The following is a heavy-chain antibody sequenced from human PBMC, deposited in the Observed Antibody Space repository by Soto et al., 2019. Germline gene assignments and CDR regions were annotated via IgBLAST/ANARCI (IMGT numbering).Heavy chain of an antibody. V-gene: IGHV6-1*01. D-gene: IGHD3-22*01. J-gene: IGHJ4*02. CDR2: TYYRSKWYN. Sequence: KQSQTLSLPCAISGDSVSSNSAAWNWIRQSPSRGLEWLGRTYYRSKWYNDYAVSVKSRITINPDTSKNQFSLQLNSVTPEDTAVYYCARDKDYYDSSGELDYYFDYWGQGTLVTVSS. CDR1: GDSVSSNSAA. CDR3: ARDKDYYDSSGELDYYFDY.